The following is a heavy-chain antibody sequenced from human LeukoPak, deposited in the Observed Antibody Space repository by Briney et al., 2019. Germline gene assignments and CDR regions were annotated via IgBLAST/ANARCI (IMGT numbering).Heavy chain of an antibody. CDR2: IRSKGDNTAT. D-gene: IGHD4-17*01. V-gene: IGHV3-73*01. J-gene: IGHJ4*02. CDR1: GFTFSSSA. Sequence: GGSIKLSCEASGFTFSSSAIHWVRQASGKGLEWIGRIRSKGDNTATAYAASAEGTFTISRNDSTNTTYLQMNTLTTDDTCMYYCTRPTVATNSWGQGTLVTVSS. CDR3: TRPTVATNS.